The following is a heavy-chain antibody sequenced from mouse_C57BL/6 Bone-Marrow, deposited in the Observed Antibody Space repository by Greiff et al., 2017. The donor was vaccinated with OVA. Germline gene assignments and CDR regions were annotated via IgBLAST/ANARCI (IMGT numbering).Heavy chain of an antibody. CDR3: ARSEYANYFWAWFAY. CDR1: GYTFTDYY. J-gene: IGHJ3*01. Sequence: VQLQQSGPELVKPGASVKLSCKASGYTFTDYYMNWVQQSHGKSLEWIGDLNPNNGGTSYNQKFKGKATLTVDKASSTTYMEIRSLTSEDSAVYYCARSEYANYFWAWFAYWGQGTLVTVTA. V-gene: IGHV1-26*01. D-gene: IGHD2-10*02. CDR2: LNPNNGGT.